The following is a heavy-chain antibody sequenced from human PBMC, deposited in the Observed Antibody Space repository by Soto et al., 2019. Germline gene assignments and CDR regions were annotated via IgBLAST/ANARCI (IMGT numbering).Heavy chain of an antibody. CDR2: ISYDGSNK. Sequence: QVQLVESGGGVVQPGRSLRLSCAASGFTFSSYGMHWVRQAPGKGLEWVAVISYDGSNKYYADSVKGRFTISRDNSKNTLYLQMNSLRAEDTDVYYSARIKDCSGWYLVVLSMDVWGQGTTVTVSS. D-gene: IGHD6-19*01. CDR1: GFTFSSYG. CDR3: ARIKDCSGWYLVVLSMDV. J-gene: IGHJ6*02. V-gene: IGHV3-30*03.